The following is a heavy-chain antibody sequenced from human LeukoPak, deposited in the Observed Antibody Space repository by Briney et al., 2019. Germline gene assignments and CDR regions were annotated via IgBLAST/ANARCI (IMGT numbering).Heavy chain of an antibody. CDR3: ARSMVRGVSFYFDY. CDR1: GGSISSGGYY. D-gene: IGHD3-10*01. J-gene: IGHJ4*02. V-gene: IGHV4-31*03. CDR2: IYYSGST. Sequence: SETLSLTCTVSGGSISSGGYYWSWIRQHPGTGLERIGYIYYSGSTYYNPSLKSRVTISVDTSKNQFSLKLSSVTAADTAVYYCARSMVRGVSFYFDYWGQGTLVTVSS.